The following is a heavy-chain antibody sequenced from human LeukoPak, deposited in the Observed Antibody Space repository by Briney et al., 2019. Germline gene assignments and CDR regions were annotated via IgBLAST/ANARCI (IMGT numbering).Heavy chain of an antibody. CDR2: IYTSGST. V-gene: IGHV4-4*07. D-gene: IGHD3-9*01. CDR3: ARDFTYYDILTGYYRSYYFDY. J-gene: IGHJ4*02. CDR1: GGSISSYY. Sequence: SETLSLTCTVSGGSISSYYWSWIRQPAGKGLEWIGRIYTSGSTNYNPSLKSRVTMSVDTSKNQFSLKLSSVTAADTAVYYCARDFTYYDILTGYYRSYYFDYWGQGTLVIVSS.